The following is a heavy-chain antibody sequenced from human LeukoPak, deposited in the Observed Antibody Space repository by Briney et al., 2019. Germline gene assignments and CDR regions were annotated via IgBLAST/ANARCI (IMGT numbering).Heavy chain of an antibody. J-gene: IGHJ5*02. V-gene: IGHV3-7*03. D-gene: IGHD3-3*01. CDR1: GFTFSNFW. Sequence: PGGSLRLSCTASGFTFSNFWMGWVRQAPGKGLEWVANIKQDETEKFYLGSVKGRFTISRDNAKNSLYLQMNSLRVEDTALYYCARVLREWLLFGWFDPWGQGTLVTVSS. CDR2: IKQDETEK. CDR3: ARVLREWLLFGWFDP.